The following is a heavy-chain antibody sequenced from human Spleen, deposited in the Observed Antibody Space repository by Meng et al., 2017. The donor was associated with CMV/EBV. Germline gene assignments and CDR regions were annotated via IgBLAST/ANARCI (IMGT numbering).Heavy chain of an antibody. D-gene: IGHD2-2*01. V-gene: IGHV3-48*03. CDR1: GFTFSTYE. CDR3: VRDQYCWTASCYPQYDYYAMDV. J-gene: IGHJ6*02. CDR2: ITSSGTTI. Sequence: GGSLRLSCAASGFTFSTYEMNWVRQAPGKGLEWVSYITSSGTTIYYADSVRGRFTISRDTAKNSLYLQMNSLRAEDTAVYYCVRDQYCWTASCYPQYDYYAMDVWGQGTTVTVSS.